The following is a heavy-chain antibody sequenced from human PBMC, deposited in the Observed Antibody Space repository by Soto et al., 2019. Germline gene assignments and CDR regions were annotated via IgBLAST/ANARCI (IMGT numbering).Heavy chain of an antibody. CDR3: ARGLRIAARGFDC. V-gene: IGHV3-11*06. Sequence: QEQLVESGGGLVKPGESLRLSCAASGFIFSDYYMSWIRQAPGKGLEWVSYISSSRTYTNYADSVKGRFTISRDNAKNSLYLQMNSLRAEDTAVDYCARGLRIAARGFDCWGQGTQVTVSS. CDR2: ISSSRTYT. CDR1: GFIFSDYY. J-gene: IGHJ4*02. D-gene: IGHD6-6*01.